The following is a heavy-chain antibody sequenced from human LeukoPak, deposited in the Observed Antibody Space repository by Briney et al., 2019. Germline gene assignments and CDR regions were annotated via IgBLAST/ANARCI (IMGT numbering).Heavy chain of an antibody. Sequence: ASVKVSCKASGYTFTSYGISWVRQAPGQGLEWMGGNIPIFGTANYAQKFQGRVTITADESTSATYLEVNSLRHEDTAVYYCARQAAVATTHWYFDLWGRGTLVTVSS. D-gene: IGHD4-23*01. CDR3: ARQAAVATTHWYFDL. CDR1: GYTFTSYG. V-gene: IGHV1-69*13. J-gene: IGHJ2*01. CDR2: NIPIFGTA.